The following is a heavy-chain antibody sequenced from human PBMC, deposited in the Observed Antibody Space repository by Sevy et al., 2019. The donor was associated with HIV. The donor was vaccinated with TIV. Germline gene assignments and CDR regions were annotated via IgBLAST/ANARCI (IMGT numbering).Heavy chain of an antibody. CDR1: GYSFTSYW. V-gene: IGHV5-51*01. J-gene: IGHJ4*02. CDR2: IYPGDSDT. D-gene: IGHD2-21*02. CDR3: ARGAGRAYCGGDCYSDFDY. Sequence: HHWESLKISCKGSGYSFTSYWIGWVRQMPGKGLEWMGIIYPGDSDTRYSPSFQGQVTISADKSISTAYLQWSSLKASDTAMYYCARGAGRAYCGGDCYSDFDYWGQGTLVTVSS.